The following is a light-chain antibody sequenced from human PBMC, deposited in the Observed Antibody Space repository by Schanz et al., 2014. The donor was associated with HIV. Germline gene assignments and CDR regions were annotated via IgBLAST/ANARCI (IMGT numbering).Light chain of an antibody. V-gene: IGLV1-44*01. J-gene: IGLJ1*01. Sequence: QSVVTQPPSASGTPGQRVTISCSGSFSNIGSNTVNWYQHLPGTAPKLLIYSNDQRPSGVPDRFSGSKSGTSASLAISGLQSEDEADYYCATWDDSLNGQVFGTGTKLTVL. CDR3: ATWDDSLNGQV. CDR1: FSNIGSNT. CDR2: SND.